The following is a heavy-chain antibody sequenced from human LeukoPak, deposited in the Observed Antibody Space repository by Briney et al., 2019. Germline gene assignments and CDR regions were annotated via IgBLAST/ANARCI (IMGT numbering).Heavy chain of an antibody. CDR2: IDPNDSHT. D-gene: IGHD4-17*01. Sequence: GESLKISCEGSGYSFITYWIGWVRQMPGEGLEWMGRIDPNDSHTKYSPSFQGHVTISADKSISTAYLQWSSLQASDTAMYYCARHGAGDYGLDWGQGTLVTVSS. CDR3: ARHGAGDYGLD. V-gene: IGHV5-10-1*01. CDR1: GYSFITYW. J-gene: IGHJ4*02.